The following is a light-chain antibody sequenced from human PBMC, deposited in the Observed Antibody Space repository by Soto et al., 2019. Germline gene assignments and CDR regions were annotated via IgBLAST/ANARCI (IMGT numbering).Light chain of an antibody. CDR1: QSISSC. Sequence: DIQMTQSPSTLSASVGDRVTITCRARQSISSCLAWYQQKPGKAPKLLIYKAASLEGVVPSRFSGSGSGTDLTLHISSLQADDFATYYYQQSHSYSLTFGGGTQVDIK. V-gene: IGKV1-5*03. CDR3: QQSHSYSLT. J-gene: IGKJ4*01. CDR2: KAA.